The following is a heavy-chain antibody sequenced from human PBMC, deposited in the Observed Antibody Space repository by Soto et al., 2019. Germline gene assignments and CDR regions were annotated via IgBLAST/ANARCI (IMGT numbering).Heavy chain of an antibody. D-gene: IGHD3-3*01. CDR1: GGSISSGGYY. V-gene: IGHV4-39*01. Sequence: PSETLSLTCTVSGGSISSGGYYWSWIRQHPGKGLEWIGSFYYSESTYYNPSLKSRVIISVDTSKNQFSLKLSSVTAADTAVYYCATITIFGVVPNYFDYWGQGTLVTVSS. CDR3: ATITIFGVVPNYFDY. J-gene: IGHJ4*02. CDR2: FYYSEST.